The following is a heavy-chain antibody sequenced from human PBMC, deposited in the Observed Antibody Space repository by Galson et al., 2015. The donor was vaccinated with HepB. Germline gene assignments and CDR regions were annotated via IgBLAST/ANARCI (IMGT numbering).Heavy chain of an antibody. J-gene: IGHJ4*02. D-gene: IGHD4-23*01. V-gene: IGHV3-30*04. Sequence: SLRLSCAASEFTFSSYAMHWVRQAPGKGLEWVAVISNDGNNKYYAESVRGRFTISRDNSKNTLFLQMDSLRTEDTAVYYCATYRRPNGGGSALDFWGQGTLVTVSS. CDR2: ISNDGNNK. CDR1: EFTFSSYA. CDR3: ATYRRPNGGGSALDF.